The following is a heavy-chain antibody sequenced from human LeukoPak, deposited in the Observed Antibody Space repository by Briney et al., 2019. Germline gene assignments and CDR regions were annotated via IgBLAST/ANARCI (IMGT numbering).Heavy chain of an antibody. Sequence: GSLRLSCAASGFTFSSYAMSWVRQPPGKGLEWIGSIYYSGSTYYNPSLKSRVTISVDTSKNQFSLKLSSVTAADTAVYYCARLPCGSNCYSDYWGQGTLVTVSS. CDR3: ARLPCGSNCYSDY. D-gene: IGHD2-21*02. CDR2: IYYSGST. J-gene: IGHJ4*02. V-gene: IGHV4-39*01. CDR1: GFTFSSYA.